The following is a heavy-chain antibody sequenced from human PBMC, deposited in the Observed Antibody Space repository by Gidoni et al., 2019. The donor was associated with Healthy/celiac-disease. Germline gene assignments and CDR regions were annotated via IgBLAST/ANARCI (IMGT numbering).Heavy chain of an antibody. D-gene: IGHD5-18*01. CDR2: INHSGST. Sequence: QVQLQQWGAGLLKPSETLSLTCAVYGGSFSGYYWSWIRQPPGKGLEWIVEINHSGSTNYNPSLKSRVTISVDTSKNQFSLKLSSVTAADTAVYYCAGIRGYSYARAVDYWGQGTLVTVSS. J-gene: IGHJ4*02. CDR1: GGSFSGYY. V-gene: IGHV4-34*01. CDR3: AGIRGYSYARAVDY.